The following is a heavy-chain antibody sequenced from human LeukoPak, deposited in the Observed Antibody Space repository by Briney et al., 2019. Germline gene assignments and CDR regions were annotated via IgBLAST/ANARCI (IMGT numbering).Heavy chain of an antibody. CDR1: GYTFTSYD. D-gene: IGHD3/OR15-3a*01. CDR2: MNPNSGNT. Sequence: EASVKVSCKASGYTFTSYDINWVRQATGQGLEWMGWMNPNSGNTGYAQKFQGRVTITRDTSASTAYMELSSLRSEDTAVYYCARDNDFWRAPSWFDPWGQGTLVTVSS. V-gene: IGHV1-8*01. CDR3: ARDNDFWRAPSWFDP. J-gene: IGHJ5*02.